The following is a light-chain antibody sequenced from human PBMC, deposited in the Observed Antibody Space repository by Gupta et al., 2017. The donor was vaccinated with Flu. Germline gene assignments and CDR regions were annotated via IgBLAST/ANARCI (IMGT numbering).Light chain of an antibody. Sequence: IQLTQSPSSLSASVGARATITCRASQSSSSYLNGYQQKTGKAPKLLIYAASSLQSGVPSRCSGSGSETEVTLTISSLQPEDVSAYYCQQHYKTPCTFGQGTKVEIK. V-gene: IGKV1-39*01. CDR3: QQHYKTPCT. CDR1: QSSSSY. J-gene: IGKJ1*01. CDR2: AAS.